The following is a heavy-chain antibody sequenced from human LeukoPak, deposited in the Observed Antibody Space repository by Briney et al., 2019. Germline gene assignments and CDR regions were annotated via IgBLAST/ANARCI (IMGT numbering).Heavy chain of an antibody. J-gene: IGHJ4*02. CDR1: GYTVTGYY. V-gene: IGHV1-2*02. CDR2: INPNSGGT. Sequence: GASGKVCCKAAGYTVTGYYMHWGRLAPGQGVEWRGWINPNSGGTDYAQKFPGRVTMTTDTSISTAYMELSRLRSDDTAVYYCTRGWGQLVRRGFFEYWGQGTLVSVSS. D-gene: IGHD6-6*01. CDR3: TRGWGQLVRRGFFEY.